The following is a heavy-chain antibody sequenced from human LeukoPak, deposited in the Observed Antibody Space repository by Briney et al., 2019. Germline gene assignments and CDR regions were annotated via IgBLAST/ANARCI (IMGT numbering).Heavy chain of an antibody. CDR3: AKGYYYDSSGPFDY. J-gene: IGHJ4*02. V-gene: IGHV3-9*01. D-gene: IGHD3-22*01. CDR1: GFTFDDYA. Sequence: GGSLRLSCAASGFTFDDYAMHWVRHAPGKGLEWVSGISWNSGSIGYADSVKGRFTISRDNAKNSLYLQMNSLRAEDTALYYCAKGYYYDSSGPFDYWGQGTLVTVSS. CDR2: ISWNSGSI.